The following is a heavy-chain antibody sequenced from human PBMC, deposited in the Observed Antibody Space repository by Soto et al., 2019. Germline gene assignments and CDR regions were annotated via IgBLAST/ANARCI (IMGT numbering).Heavy chain of an antibody. CDR2: IIPILGIA. CDR1: GGTFSSYT. Sequence: QVQLVQSGAEVKKPGSSVKVSCKASGGTFSSYTISWVRQAPGQGLEWMGRIIPILGIANYAQKFQGRVTITADKSTSTAYMELSSLRSEDTAVYYGARARQLGVYFDLWGRGTLVTVSS. J-gene: IGHJ2*01. CDR3: ARARQLGVYFDL. D-gene: IGHD6-13*01. V-gene: IGHV1-69*02.